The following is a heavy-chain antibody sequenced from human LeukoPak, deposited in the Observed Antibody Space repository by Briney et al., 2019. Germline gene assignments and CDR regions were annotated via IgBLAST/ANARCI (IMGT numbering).Heavy chain of an antibody. CDR2: ISSSSSYT. CDR3: ARTYSSGWHQYFIDF. D-gene: IGHD6-19*01. CDR1: GFTFSDYY. Sequence: RGSLRLSCAASGFTFSDYYMSWVRQAPGKGLEWVSYISSSSSYTNYADSVKGRFTISRDNAKNSLSLQMNSLRGEGTAVYYCARTYSSGWHQYFIDFWGQGTLVTVSS. V-gene: IGHV3-11*03. J-gene: IGHJ4*02.